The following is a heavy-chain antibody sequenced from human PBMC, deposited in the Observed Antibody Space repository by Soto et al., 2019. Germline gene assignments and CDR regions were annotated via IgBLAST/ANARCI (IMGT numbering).Heavy chain of an antibody. CDR2: TSGSGGST. CDR1: AFTFSSYA. Sequence: GGSLRLSCAASAFTFSSYAMSWVRQAPGKGLEWVSATSGSGGSTYYADSVKGRFTISRDNSKNTLYLQMNSLRAEDTAVYYCAKSSVKHYYDSSGYQHPFDYWGQGTLVTVSS. D-gene: IGHD3-22*01. CDR3: AKSSVKHYYDSSGYQHPFDY. J-gene: IGHJ4*02. V-gene: IGHV3-23*01.